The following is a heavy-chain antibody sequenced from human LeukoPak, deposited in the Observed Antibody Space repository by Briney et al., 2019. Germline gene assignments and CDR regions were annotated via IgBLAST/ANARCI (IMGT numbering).Heavy chain of an antibody. V-gene: IGHV3-66*01. J-gene: IGHJ4*02. CDR1: GFTVSSNY. D-gene: IGHD3-22*01. CDR2: IYSDGRT. Sequence: GGSLRLSCAASGFTVSSNYMSWVRQAPGRGLDWVSVIYSDGRTFYADSVKGRFTISRDNSKNTLYLQMNSLRAEDTAVYYCARESNSGYYLSYWGQGTLVTVSS. CDR3: ARESNSGYYLSY.